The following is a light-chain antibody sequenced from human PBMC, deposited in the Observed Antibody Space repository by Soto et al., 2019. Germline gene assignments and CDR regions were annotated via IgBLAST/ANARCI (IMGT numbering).Light chain of an antibody. CDR2: GAS. CDR3: QQYGSSPPPIT. CDR1: QSVSSSY. V-gene: IGKV3-20*01. J-gene: IGKJ5*01. Sequence: ESVLTQSPGTLFLSPGERATLSCRASQSVSSSYLAWYQQKPGQAPRLLIYGASSRATGIPDRFSGSESGTDFTLTISRLEPEDFAVYYCQQYGSSPPPITFGQGTRLEIK.